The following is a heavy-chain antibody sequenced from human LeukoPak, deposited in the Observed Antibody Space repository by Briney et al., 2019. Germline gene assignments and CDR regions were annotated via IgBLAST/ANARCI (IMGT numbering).Heavy chain of an antibody. CDR2: MHHSGIT. D-gene: IGHD2-21*01. CDR1: GDSISTTSIY. CDR3: ARGVVIAPQTFDY. Sequence: SETLSLTCNVSGDSISTTSIYWGWIRQPPGQGLEWIGSMHHSGITYYNPSLKSRVTISVDTSKNQFSLKLSSVTAADTAVYYCARGVVIAPQTFDYWGQGTLVTVSS. V-gene: IGHV4-39*07. J-gene: IGHJ4*02.